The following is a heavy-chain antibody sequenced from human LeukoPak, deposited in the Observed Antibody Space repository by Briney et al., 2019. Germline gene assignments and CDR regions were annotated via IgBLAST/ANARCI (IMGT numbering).Heavy chain of an antibody. D-gene: IGHD5-18*01. CDR1: GFTFSSYG. CDR3: AKDQGYSYGTYYFDY. V-gene: IGHV3-30*02. CDR2: IRYDGSNK. Sequence: GGSLRLSCAASGFTFSSYGMHWVRQAPGEGLEWVAFIRYDGSNKYYADSVKGRFTISRDNSKNTLYPQMNSLRAEDTAVYYCAKDQGYSYGTYYFDYWGQGTLVTVSS. J-gene: IGHJ4*02.